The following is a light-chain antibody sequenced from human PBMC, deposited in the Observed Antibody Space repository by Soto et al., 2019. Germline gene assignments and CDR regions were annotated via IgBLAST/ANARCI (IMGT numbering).Light chain of an antibody. CDR1: SSNIGAGYD. Sequence: QSVLTQPPSVSGAPGQRVTISCTGSSSNIGAGYDVHWYQQRPGAAPKLIISEVSKRPSGVSHRFSGSKSGNTASLTISGLQAEDEADYFCCSFAGSFYVFGTGTKVTVL. J-gene: IGLJ1*01. CDR3: CSFAGSFYV. V-gene: IGLV1-40*01. CDR2: EVS.